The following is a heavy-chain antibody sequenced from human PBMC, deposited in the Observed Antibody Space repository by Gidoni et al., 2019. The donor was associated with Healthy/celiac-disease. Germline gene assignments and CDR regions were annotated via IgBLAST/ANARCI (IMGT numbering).Heavy chain of an antibody. D-gene: IGHD6-19*01. CDR1: GFTFGAYA. Sequence: EVQLVESGGGLVKPGRSLRLSCTASGFTFGAYAMSWFRQAPGKGLEWVGFIRSKAYGGTTEYAASVKGRFTISRDDSKSIAYLQMNSLKTEDTAVYYCTRDRWKKSGWYVWDYYYGMDVWGQGTTVTVSS. CDR3: TRDRWKKSGWYVWDYYYGMDV. J-gene: IGHJ6*02. V-gene: IGHV3-49*05. CDR2: IRSKAYGGTT.